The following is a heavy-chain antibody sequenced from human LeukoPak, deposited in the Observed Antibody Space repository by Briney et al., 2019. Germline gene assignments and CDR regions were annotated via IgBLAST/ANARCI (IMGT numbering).Heavy chain of an antibody. J-gene: IGHJ3*02. CDR1: GYTFTSYA. CDR3: ARDGGIAAAGNAFDI. CDR2: INTSTGNP. V-gene: IGHV7-4-1*02. D-gene: IGHD6-13*01. Sequence: ASVKVSCKASGYTFTSYAMNWVRQAPGQELEWMGWINTSTGNPTYAQGFTGRFVFSLDTSVSTAYLQISSLKAEDTAVYYCARDGGIAAAGNAFDIWGQGTMVTVSS.